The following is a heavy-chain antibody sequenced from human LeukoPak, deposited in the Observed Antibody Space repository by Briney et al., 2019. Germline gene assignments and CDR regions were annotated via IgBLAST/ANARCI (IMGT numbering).Heavy chain of an antibody. CDR2: IYYSGST. CDR3: ARVQVYALLSYYYYMDV. CDR1: GGSISSYS. J-gene: IGHJ6*03. D-gene: IGHD2/OR15-2a*01. V-gene: IGHV4-59*12. Sequence: SETLSLTCTVSGGSISSYSWSWIRQPPGKGLEWIGYIYYSGSTYYNPSLKSRVTISVDTSKNQFSLKLNSLTAADTAVYYCARVQVYALLSYYYYMDVWGKGTTVTVSS.